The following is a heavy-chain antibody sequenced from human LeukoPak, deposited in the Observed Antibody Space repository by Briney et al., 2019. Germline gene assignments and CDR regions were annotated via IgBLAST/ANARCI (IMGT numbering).Heavy chain of an antibody. V-gene: IGHV1-69*04. CDR2: IIPILGIA. J-gene: IGHJ4*02. CDR3: ASLSHYYDSSGYRFDY. D-gene: IGHD3-22*01. CDR1: GGTFSSYA. Sequence: GSSVKVSCKASGGTFSSYAISWVRQAPGQGLEWMGRIIPILGIANYAQKFQGRVTITADKSTSTAYMELSSLRSEDTAVYYRASLSHYYDSSGYRFDYWGQGTLVTVSS.